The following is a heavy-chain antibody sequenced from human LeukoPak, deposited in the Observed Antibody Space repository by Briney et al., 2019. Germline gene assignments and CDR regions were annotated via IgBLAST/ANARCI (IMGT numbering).Heavy chain of an antibody. CDR1: GGSISSGGYS. V-gene: IGHV4-30-2*01. CDR3: ARARRGCSANSCYLDP. CDR2: IYHSGST. D-gene: IGHD2-15*01. Sequence: PSQTLSLTCAVSGGSISSGGYSWSWIRQPPGKGLEWIGYIYHSGSTNYNPSLRSRVTLSIDNSNNEASLKLASVTAADSAVYYCARARRGCSANSCYLDPWGPGILVTVSS. J-gene: IGHJ5*02.